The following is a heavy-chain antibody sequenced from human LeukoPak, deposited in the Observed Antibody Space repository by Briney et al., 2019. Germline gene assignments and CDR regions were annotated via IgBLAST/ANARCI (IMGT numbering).Heavy chain of an antibody. V-gene: IGHV4-61*01. D-gene: IGHD6-13*01. CDR1: GGSVSSGSYY. CDR3: ARDRDSSFDY. Sequence: SETLSLTCTVSGGSVSSGSYYWSWIRQPPGKGLEWIGYIYYSGSTNYNPSLKSRVTISVDTSKNQFSLELSSVTAADTAVYYCARDRDSSFDYWGQGTLVTVSS. J-gene: IGHJ4*02. CDR2: IYYSGST.